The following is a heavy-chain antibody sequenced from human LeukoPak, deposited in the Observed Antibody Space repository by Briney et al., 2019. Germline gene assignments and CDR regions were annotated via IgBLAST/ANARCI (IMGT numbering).Heavy chain of an antibody. CDR3: ARLYSSSSYYYYYYMDV. CDR2: INHSGST. CDR1: GGSFSGYY. V-gene: IGHV4-34*01. D-gene: IGHD6-6*01. Sequence: DPSETLSLTCAVYGGSFSGYYWSWIRQPPGKGLEWIGEINHSGSTNYNPSLKSRVTISVDTSKNQFSLKLSSVTAADTAVYYCARLYSSSSYYYYYYMDVWGKGTTVTVSS. J-gene: IGHJ6*03.